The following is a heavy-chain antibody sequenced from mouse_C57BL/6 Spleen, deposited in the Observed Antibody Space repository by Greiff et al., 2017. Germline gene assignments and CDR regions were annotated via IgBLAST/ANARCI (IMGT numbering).Heavy chain of an antibody. D-gene: IGHD5-1*01. CDR3: ARYRGVHFDY. Sequence: EVQRVESGGGLVQPGGSLSLSCAASGFTFTDYYMSWVRQPPGKALEWLGFIRNKANGYTTEYSASVKGRFTISRDNSQSILYLQMNALRAEDSATYYCARYRGVHFDYWGQGTTLTVSS. CDR2: IRNKANGYTT. J-gene: IGHJ2*01. V-gene: IGHV7-3*01. CDR1: GFTFTDYY.